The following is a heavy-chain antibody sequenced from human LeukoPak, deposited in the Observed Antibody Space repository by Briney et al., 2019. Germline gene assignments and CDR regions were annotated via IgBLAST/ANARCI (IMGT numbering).Heavy chain of an antibody. CDR1: GFTFSSYE. D-gene: IGHD5-18*01. Sequence: PGGSLRLSCAASGFTFSSYEMNWVRQAPGKGLEWVSYISSSGSTIYYADSVKGRFTISRDNAKNSLYLQMNSLRAEDTAVYYCAGGTAGYSYGYDDYWGQGTLVTVPS. CDR2: ISSSGSTI. V-gene: IGHV3-48*03. CDR3: AGGTAGYSYGYDDY. J-gene: IGHJ4*02.